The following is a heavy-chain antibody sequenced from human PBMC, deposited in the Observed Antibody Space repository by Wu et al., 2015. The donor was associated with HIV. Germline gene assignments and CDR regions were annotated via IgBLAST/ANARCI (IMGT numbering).Heavy chain of an antibody. J-gene: IGHJ4*02. Sequence: QVQLVQFGAEVKKPGSSVTVTCKASGDSFTSYAVSWVRQAPGQGLEWMAWINPSGGATIYAESFQGRVTITRDTSLKTVYMELSSLTSGDTAIYYCARDATPITTEFDYWGQGTLITVSS. CDR1: GDSFTSYA. CDR2: INPSGGAT. CDR3: ARDATPITTEFDY. V-gene: IGHV1-2*02. D-gene: IGHD4-11*01.